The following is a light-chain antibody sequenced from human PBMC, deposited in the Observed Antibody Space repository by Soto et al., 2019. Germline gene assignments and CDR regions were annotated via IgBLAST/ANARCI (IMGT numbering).Light chain of an antibody. CDR2: EVS. CDR1: SSDVGGYSY. Sequence: QSALTQPASVSGSPGQSITISCTGTSSDVGGYSYVSWYQQHPGKAPKLMIYEVSSRPSGVSSRFSGSKSGNTASLTISGLQAEDEADYNCSSFERSGTRVIGGGTQLTVL. CDR3: SSFERSGTRV. J-gene: IGLJ2*01. V-gene: IGLV2-14*01.